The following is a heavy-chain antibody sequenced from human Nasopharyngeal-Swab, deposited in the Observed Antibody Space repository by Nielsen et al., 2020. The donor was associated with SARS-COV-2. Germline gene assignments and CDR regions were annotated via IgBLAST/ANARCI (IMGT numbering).Heavy chain of an antibody. Sequence: SETLSLTCTVSGGSISSGDYYWSWIRQPPGKGLEWIGYIYYSGSTYYNPSLKSRVTISVDTSKNQFSLKLSSVTAADTAVYYCARVFEAAAGLDYWGQGTLGTVSS. J-gene: IGHJ4*02. D-gene: IGHD6-13*01. V-gene: IGHV4-30-4*01. CDR3: ARVFEAAAGLDY. CDR2: IYYSGST. CDR1: GGSISSGDYY.